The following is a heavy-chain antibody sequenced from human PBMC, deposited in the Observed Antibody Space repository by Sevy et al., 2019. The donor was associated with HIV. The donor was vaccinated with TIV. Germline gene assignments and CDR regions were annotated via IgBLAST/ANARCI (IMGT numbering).Heavy chain of an antibody. V-gene: IGHV3-30*02. CDR2: IRYDGSTK. D-gene: IGHD4-4*01. J-gene: IGHJ6*02. CDR3: AKTPQPAVTTSYALDV. CDR1: GFSFSRYG. Sequence: GGSLRLSCAASGFSFSRYGMHWVRQAPGKGLEWATFIRYDGSTKYYADSVKGRFTISRDNSKNTVYLQMNSLGVEDTAVYFGAKTPQPAVTTSYALDVWGQGTTVTVSS.